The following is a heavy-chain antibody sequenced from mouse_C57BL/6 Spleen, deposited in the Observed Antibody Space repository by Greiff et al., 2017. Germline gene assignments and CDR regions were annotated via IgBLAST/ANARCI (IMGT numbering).Heavy chain of an antibody. CDR2: IDPSDSYT. J-gene: IGHJ2*01. CDR3: ARGDGGGYFDY. V-gene: IGHV1-50*01. CDR1: GYTFTSYW. D-gene: IGHD3-3*01. Sequence: QVQLQQPGAELVKPGASVKLSCKASGYTFTSYWMQWVKQRPGQGLEWIGEIDPSDSYTNYNQKFKGKATLTVDTSSSTAYMQLSSLTSEDSAVYYCARGDGGGYFDYWGQGTTLTVSS.